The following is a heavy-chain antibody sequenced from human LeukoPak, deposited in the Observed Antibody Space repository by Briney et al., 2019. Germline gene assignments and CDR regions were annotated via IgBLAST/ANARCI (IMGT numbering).Heavy chain of an antibody. CDR2: IYTSGST. J-gene: IGHJ3*02. V-gene: IGHV4-61*02. CDR3: ARDLAADYAFDI. CDR1: GDSITSGTYY. D-gene: IGHD6-25*01. Sequence: SETLSLTCTVSGDSITSGTYYWTWIRQPAGKGLEWIGRIYTSGSTNYNPSLKSRVTISLDTSKNQFSLRLSSVTAADTAVYYCARDLAADYAFDIWGQGTMVTVSS.